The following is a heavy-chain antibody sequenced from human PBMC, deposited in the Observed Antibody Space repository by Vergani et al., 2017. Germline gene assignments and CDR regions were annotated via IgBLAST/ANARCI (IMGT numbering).Heavy chain of an antibody. CDR2: IYSGGSST. CDR1: GFTFSSYA. Sequence: VQQLESGGGLVQPGGSLRLSCAASGFTFSSYAMSWVRQAPGKGLEWVSVIYSGGSSTYYADSVKGRFTISRDNSKNTLYLQMNSLRAEDTAVYYCAKDGISVAGTDAFDIWGQGTMVTVSS. CDR3: AKDGISVAGTDAFDI. D-gene: IGHD6-19*01. V-gene: IGHV3-23*03. J-gene: IGHJ3*02.